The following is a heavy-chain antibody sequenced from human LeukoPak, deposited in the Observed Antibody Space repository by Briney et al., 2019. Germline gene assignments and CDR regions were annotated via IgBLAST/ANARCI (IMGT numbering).Heavy chain of an antibody. V-gene: IGHV4-61*01. Sequence: SETLSLTCTVSGGSLSSGSYYWSWIRQTPGKGLEWIEHIYDSGSTNYNPSLKSRVTISVDTSKNQFSLKLSSVTAADTAVYYCARVLRPYGMDVWGQGTTVTVSS. CDR2: IYDSGST. J-gene: IGHJ6*02. CDR1: GGSLSSGSYY. CDR3: ARVLRPYGMDV.